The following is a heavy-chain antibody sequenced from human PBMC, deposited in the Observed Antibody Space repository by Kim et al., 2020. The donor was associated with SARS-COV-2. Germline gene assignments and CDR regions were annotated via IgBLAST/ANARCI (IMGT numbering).Heavy chain of an antibody. D-gene: IGHD3-22*01. V-gene: IGHV4-39*07. CDR2: AYYTGNT. J-gene: IGHJ4*02. CDR1: GGSVRSSSHY. CDR3: VRVTASVYYEGIGPLSFLDY. Sequence: SETLSLTCTISGGSVRSSSHYWGWIRQPPGKGREWMGSAYYTGNTFYNPTLNNRVTISVDSSKNQVSLRLTSVTAADTVNYYCVRVTASVYYEGIGPLSFLDYWGQGARVTVAS.